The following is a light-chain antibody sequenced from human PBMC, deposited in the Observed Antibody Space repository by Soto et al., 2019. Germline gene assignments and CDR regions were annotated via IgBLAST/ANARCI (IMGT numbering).Light chain of an antibody. Sequence: QSVLTQPASVSGSPGQSITISCTGTSXDVGGYNYVSWYQQHPGKAPKLMISEVSNRPSGVSNRFSGSKSGNTASLTISGLQAEDEAEYYCSSYRSSSTPVVFGGGTKVTVL. CDR3: SSYRSSSTPVV. CDR2: EVS. J-gene: IGLJ2*01. V-gene: IGLV2-14*01. CDR1: SXDVGGYNY.